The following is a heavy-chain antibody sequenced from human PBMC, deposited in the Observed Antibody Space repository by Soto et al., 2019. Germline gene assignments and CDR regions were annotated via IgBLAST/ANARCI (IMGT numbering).Heavy chain of an antibody. CDR3: ARGRATDY. V-gene: IGHV4-34*01. CDR2: INHSGST. D-gene: IGHD1-26*01. J-gene: IGHJ4*02. CDR1: GGSFSGYY. Sequence: QVQLQQWGAGLLKPSETLSLTCAVYGGSFSGYYWSWIRQPPGKGLEWIGEINHSGSTNYNPSLESRVTISVDASKNQCSLKLSSGTAADTAVYYCARGRATDYGGQGTLVTVSS.